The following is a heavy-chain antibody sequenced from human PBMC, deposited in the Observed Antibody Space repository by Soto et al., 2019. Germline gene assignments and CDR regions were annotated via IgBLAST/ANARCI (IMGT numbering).Heavy chain of an antibody. V-gene: IGHV4-4*07. Sequence: QVQVQESGPGLVKPSETLSLTCTVSGGSISSYYVSWIRQSAGKVLEWIGRIDTSGTTNYNPTLKSPVTMSGDASKNHFSLNLSSVTAADTAVYYCARGPRGYVYYHGMDVWGQGTTVTVSS. D-gene: IGHD3-10*01. CDR2: IDTSGTT. CDR1: GGSISSYY. CDR3: ARGPRGYVYYHGMDV. J-gene: IGHJ6*02.